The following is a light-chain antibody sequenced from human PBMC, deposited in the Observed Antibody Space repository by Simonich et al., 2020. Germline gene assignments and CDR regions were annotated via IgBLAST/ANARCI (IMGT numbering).Light chain of an antibody. CDR3: SSYTSSSTWV. V-gene: IGLV2-14*03. J-gene: IGLJ3*02. CDR1: SSDVGGYNY. Sequence: QSALTQPASVSGSPGQSITISCTGTSSDVGGYNYVSWYPQHPGKAPKIMIYDVSNRPSGVSNRFSGSKSGNTASLTISGLQAEDEADYYCSSYTSSSTWVFGGGTKLTVL. CDR2: DVS.